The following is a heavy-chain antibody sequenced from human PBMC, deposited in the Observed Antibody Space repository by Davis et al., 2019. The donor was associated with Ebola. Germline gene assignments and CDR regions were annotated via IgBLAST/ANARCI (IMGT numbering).Heavy chain of an antibody. D-gene: IGHD3-3*01. CDR3: AREGFDEVLDY. CDR2: VSHSQRET. V-gene: IGHV3-30*04. J-gene: IGHJ4*02. Sequence: PGGSLRLSCAASAFTFRNYAMHWVRQAPGKGLEWVSVVSHSQRETFYADSVKDRFTISRDNSENTPYLQMNSLTADDTSVYYCAREGFDEVLDYWGQGTPVTVSS. CDR1: AFTFRNYA.